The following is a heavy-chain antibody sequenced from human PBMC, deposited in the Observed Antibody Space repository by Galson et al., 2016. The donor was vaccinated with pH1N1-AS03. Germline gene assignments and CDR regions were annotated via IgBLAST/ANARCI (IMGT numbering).Heavy chain of an antibody. V-gene: IGHV4-59*01. CDR2: TFYGGST. Sequence: SETLSLTCSVSGDSLDTFSWTWIRQPPGKGLEWIGFTFYGGSTHYNPSLKSQITISVDTSKNLFSLQLKSVTAADTAVYYCASRSSVLYSYGSDVWGQGTTVIVSS. CDR1: GDSLDTFS. J-gene: IGHJ6*02. CDR3: ASRSSVLYSYGSDV. D-gene: IGHD3-10*01.